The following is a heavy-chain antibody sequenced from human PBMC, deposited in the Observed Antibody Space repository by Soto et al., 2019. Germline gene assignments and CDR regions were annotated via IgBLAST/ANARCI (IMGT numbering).Heavy chain of an antibody. CDR1: GGSISSYY. J-gene: IGHJ5*02. V-gene: IGHV4-59*01. CDR3: ARDAKVRGVSQLNWFDP. Sequence: SETLSLTCTVSGGSISSYYWSWIRQPPGKGLEWIGYIYCSGSTNYNPSLKSRVTISVDTSKNQFSLKLSSVTAADTAVYYCARDAKVRGVSQLNWFDPWGQGTLVTVSS. D-gene: IGHD3-10*01. CDR2: IYCSGST.